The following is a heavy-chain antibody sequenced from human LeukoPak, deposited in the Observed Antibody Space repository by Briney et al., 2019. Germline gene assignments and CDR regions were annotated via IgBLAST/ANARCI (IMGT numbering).Heavy chain of an antibody. D-gene: IGHD1-26*01. CDR1: GDSISSGKSY. CDR3: ARVGWELLGPFDY. J-gene: IGHJ4*02. CDR2: IYYSGAT. V-gene: IGHV4-39*07. Sequence: PPETLSLTCSVSGDSISSGKSYWGWMRQPPGRGLEWIGSIYYSGATYYNPSLKSRVTVSVDTSKNQFSLKLTSVTAADTAVYYCARVGWELLGPFDYWGQGTLVTVSS.